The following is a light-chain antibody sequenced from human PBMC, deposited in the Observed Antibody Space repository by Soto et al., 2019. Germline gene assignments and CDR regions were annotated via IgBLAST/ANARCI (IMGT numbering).Light chain of an antibody. V-gene: IGKV3-15*01. CDR3: QQYNNWPWT. CDR2: GAS. J-gene: IGKJ1*01. Sequence: EIVMTQSPATLSVSPGARATLSCRASQSVSSNLAWYQQKPGQAPRLLIYGASTRATGVPARLSVSGSGTEFTLTISSLQSEDFAVYYCQQYNNWPWTFGQGTNVEIK. CDR1: QSVSSN.